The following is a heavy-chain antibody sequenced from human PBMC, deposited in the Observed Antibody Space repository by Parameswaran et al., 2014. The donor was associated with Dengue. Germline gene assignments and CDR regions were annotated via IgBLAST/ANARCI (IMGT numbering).Heavy chain of an antibody. Sequence: VRQAPGKGLEWIGEIYHSGSTNYNPSLKSRVTISVDKSKNQFSLKLSSVTAADTAVYYCARGPYYDFWSGWPFDYWGQGTLVTVSS. V-gene: IGHV4-4*02. CDR3: ARGPYYDFWSGWPFDY. CDR2: IYHSGST. D-gene: IGHD3-3*01. J-gene: IGHJ4*02.